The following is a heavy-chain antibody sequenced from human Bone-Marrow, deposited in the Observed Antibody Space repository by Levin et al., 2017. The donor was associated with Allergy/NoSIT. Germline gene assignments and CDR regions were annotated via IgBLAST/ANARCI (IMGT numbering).Heavy chain of an antibody. D-gene: IGHD2-8*01. V-gene: IGHV1-18*01. CDR2: ISAYNGNT. J-gene: IGHJ5*02. Sequence: VASVKVSCKASGYTFTSYGISWVRQAPGQGLEWMGWISAYNGNTNYAQKLQGRVTMTTDTSTSTAYMELTSLRSDDTAVYYCARAAARCTTRLGWFDPWGQGTLVTVSS. CDR3: ARAAARCTTRLGWFDP. CDR1: GYTFTSYG.